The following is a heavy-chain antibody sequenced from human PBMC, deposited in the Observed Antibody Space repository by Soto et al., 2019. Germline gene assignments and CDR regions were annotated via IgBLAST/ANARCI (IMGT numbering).Heavy chain of an antibody. CDR3: VRERAVGIAVALNWFDP. V-gene: IGHV3-48*02. CDR1: GFTFSSYS. Sequence: EVQLVESGGGLVQPGGSLRLSCAASGFTFSSYSMNWVRQAPGKGLEWVSYISSSSSTIYYADSVKGRFTISRDNAKNSLYLQMNSLRDEDTAVYYCVRERAVGIAVALNWFDPWGQGTLVTVSS. J-gene: IGHJ5*02. CDR2: ISSSSSTI. D-gene: IGHD6-19*01.